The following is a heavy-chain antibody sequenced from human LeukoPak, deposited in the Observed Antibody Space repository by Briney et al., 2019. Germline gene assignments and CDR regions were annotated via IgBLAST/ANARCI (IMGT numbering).Heavy chain of an antibody. V-gene: IGHV4-59*08. CDR3: ARHRMEPWSRYYFDY. CDR1: GGSISSYY. J-gene: IGHJ4*02. CDR2: IYYSGST. D-gene: IGHD3-3*01. Sequence: TSETLSLTCTVSGGSISSYYWSWIRQPPGKGLEWIGYIYYSGSTNYNPSLKSRVTISVDTSKNQFSLKLSSVTAADTAAYYCARHRMEPWSRYYFDYWGQGTLVTVSS.